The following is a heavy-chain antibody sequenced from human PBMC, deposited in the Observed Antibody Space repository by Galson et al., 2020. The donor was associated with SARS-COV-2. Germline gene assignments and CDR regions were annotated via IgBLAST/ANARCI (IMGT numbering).Heavy chain of an antibody. CDR1: GGSISSYY. Sequence: SETLSLTCTVSGGSISSYYWSWIRQPPGKGLEWLGYIYYSGSTNYNPSLKSRVTISVDTSKNQFSLKLSSVTAADTAVYYCARGRVGAPPDYWGQGTLVTVSS. V-gene: IGHV4-59*01. D-gene: IGHD1-26*01. CDR3: ARGRVGAPPDY. CDR2: IYYSGST. J-gene: IGHJ4*02.